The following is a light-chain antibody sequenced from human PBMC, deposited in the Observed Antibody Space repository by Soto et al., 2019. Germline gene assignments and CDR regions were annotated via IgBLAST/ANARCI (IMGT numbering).Light chain of an antibody. CDR3: MQGTHWPWT. Sequence: DLIMTQSPLSLPVTLGQAASISCRSTQSLVSIDGNTYLNWFHQRPGQSPRRLIYRVSTRGSGVSDRFSGSGSGTDFTLKISRVEAEDVGVYYCMQGTHWPWTFGQGTKVDIK. J-gene: IGKJ1*01. V-gene: IGKV2-30*01. CDR2: RVS. CDR1: QSLVSIDGNTY.